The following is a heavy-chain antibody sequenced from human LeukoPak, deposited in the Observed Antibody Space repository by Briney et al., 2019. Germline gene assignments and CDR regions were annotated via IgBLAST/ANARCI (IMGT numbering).Heavy chain of an antibody. D-gene: IGHD2-2*01. CDR1: GGSISSHY. CDR2: IYYSGST. J-gene: IGHJ4*02. CDR3: ARYIQGYCSSTSCYDYFDY. V-gene: IGHV4-59*08. Sequence: PSETLSLTCTVSGGSISSHYWSWIRQPPGKGLEWIGYIYYSGSTNYNPSLKSRVTISVDTSKNQFSLKLSSVTAADTAVYYCARYIQGYCSSTSCYDYFDYWGQGTLVTVSS.